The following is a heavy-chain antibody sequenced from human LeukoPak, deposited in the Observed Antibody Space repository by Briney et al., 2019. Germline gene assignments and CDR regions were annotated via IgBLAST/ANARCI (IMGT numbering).Heavy chain of an antibody. CDR1: GFTVGSNY. D-gene: IGHD1-26*01. Sequence: GGSLRLSCAASGFTVGSNYMCWVRQAPGKGLEWVSVVYSGGNTYYADSVKGRFTISRDDSKNTLFLQMNSLRAEDTAVYYCAREYSGSPDAFDIWGQGTMVTVSS. CDR3: AREYSGSPDAFDI. J-gene: IGHJ3*02. V-gene: IGHV3-53*01. CDR2: VYSGGNT.